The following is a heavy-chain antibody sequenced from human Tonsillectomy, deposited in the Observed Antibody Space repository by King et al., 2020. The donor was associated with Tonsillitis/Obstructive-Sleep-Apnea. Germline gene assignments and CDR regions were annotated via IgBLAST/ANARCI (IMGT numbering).Heavy chain of an antibody. CDR2: INHSGST. CDR3: ARVWDYGDH. D-gene: IGHD4-17*01. V-gene: IGHV4-34*01. J-gene: IGHJ4*02. Sequence: VKLTQWGAGLLKPSETLSLTCAVYGGSFSGYYWSWIRQPTGKGLEWIGEINHSGSTNYNPSLKSRVTISVDTSKNQFSLKLSSVTAADTAVYYCARVWDYGDHWGQGTLVTVSS. CDR1: GGSFSGYY.